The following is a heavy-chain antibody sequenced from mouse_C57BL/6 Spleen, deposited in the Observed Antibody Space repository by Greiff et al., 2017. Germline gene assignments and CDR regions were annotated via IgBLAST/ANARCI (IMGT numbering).Heavy chain of an antibody. V-gene: IGHV7-3*01. Sequence: EVQVVESGGGLVQPGGSLSLSCAASGFTFTDYYMSWVRQPPGKALEWLGFIRNKANGYTTEYSASVKGRFTISRDNSQSNLYLQMNALRAEDSATYYCARLYSNYVDYWGQGTTLTVSS. CDR1: GFTFTDYY. D-gene: IGHD2-5*01. J-gene: IGHJ2*01. CDR2: IRNKANGYTT. CDR3: ARLYSNYVDY.